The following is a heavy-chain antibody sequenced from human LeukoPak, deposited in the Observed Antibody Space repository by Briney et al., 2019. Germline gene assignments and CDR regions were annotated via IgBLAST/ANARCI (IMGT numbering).Heavy chain of an antibody. CDR3: ARDGDYGDPPFDY. D-gene: IGHD4-17*01. J-gene: IGHJ4*02. Sequence: GGSLRLSCAASGFTVSSNYMSWVRQAPGKGLEWVSVIYSGGNTYYADSVKGRLTISRDNSKNTLYLQMNSLRAEDTAVYYCARDGDYGDPPFDYWGQGTLVTVSS. V-gene: IGHV3-53*01. CDR2: IYSGGNT. CDR1: GFTVSSNY.